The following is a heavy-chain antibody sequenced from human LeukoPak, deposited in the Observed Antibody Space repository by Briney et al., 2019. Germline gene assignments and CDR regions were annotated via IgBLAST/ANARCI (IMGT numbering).Heavy chain of an antibody. Sequence: SETLSLTCTVSGGSISSSSYCWGRLRQPPGKGLEWFGSIYDSGTTYCTPSLKGRVTISVATSKNQFSLKLSSVTAADTAVYYCARVGGHSGIAVAALIDYWGQGTLVTVSS. CDR1: GGSISSSSYC. CDR2: IYDSGTT. J-gene: IGHJ4*02. CDR3: ARVGGHSGIAVAALIDY. V-gene: IGHV4-39*07. D-gene: IGHD6-19*01.